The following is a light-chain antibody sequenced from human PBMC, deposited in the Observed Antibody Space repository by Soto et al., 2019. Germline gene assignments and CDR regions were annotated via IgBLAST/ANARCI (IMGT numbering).Light chain of an antibody. J-gene: IGLJ1*01. CDR3: CSDAGSSSYV. Sequence: QSALTQPASVSGSPGQSITISCTSPSSDVWSFNFVSWYQQHPDKAPQVLIYEVTKRPPGVSNRFSGSKSGNTASLTISGLQADDEADYYCCSDAGSSSYVFGTGTKLTVL. CDR1: SSDVWSFNF. V-gene: IGLV2-23*02. CDR2: EVT.